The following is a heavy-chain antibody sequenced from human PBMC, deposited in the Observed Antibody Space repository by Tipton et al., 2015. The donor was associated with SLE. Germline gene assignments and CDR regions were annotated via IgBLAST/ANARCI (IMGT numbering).Heavy chain of an antibody. CDR2: INHSGST. Sequence: TLSLTCAVYGGSFSGYYWSWIRQPPGKGLEWIGEINHSGSTNYNPSLKSRVTISVDTSKNQFSLKLSSVTAADTAVYYCARGGRQLVPFIWLDSWGQGTLVTVSS. CDR3: ARGGRQLVPFIWLDS. D-gene: IGHD6-13*01. CDR1: GGSFSGYY. V-gene: IGHV4-34*01. J-gene: IGHJ5*01.